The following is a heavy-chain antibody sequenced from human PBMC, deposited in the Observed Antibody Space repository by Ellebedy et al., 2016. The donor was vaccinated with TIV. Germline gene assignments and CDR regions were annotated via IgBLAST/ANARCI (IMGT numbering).Heavy chain of an antibody. J-gene: IGHJ6*03. CDR3: ARGYHYMDV. CDR2: INHSGST. Sequence: SQTLSLTXXVYGGSFRSYYWNWIRQPPGKGLEWFGEINHSGSTNYNPSLKSRVTISVDTSKNQFSLKLSSVTAADTAVYYCARGYHYMDVWGKGTTVTVSS. CDR1: GGSFRSYY. V-gene: IGHV4-34*01.